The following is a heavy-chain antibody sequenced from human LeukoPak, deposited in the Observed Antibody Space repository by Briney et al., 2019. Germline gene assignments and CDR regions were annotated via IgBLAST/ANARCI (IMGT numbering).Heavy chain of an antibody. CDR1: GDSISSRCYF. CDR3: ARHYGP. J-gene: IGHJ5*02. D-gene: IGHD3-10*01. V-gene: IGHV4-39*01. Sequence: SETLSLTWTVSGDSISSRCYFWDWLRQSPGKGLEWIGSMYYSGSTYYSPSITSRVTMSIDTAENQFSLKLTSVTAADTAVYYCARHYGPWGQGTLVTVSS. CDR2: MYYSGST.